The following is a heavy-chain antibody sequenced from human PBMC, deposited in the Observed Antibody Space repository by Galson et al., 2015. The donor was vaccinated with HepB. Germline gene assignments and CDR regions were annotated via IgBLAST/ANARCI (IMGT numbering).Heavy chain of an antibody. V-gene: IGHV4-34*01. CDR1: GGSFNGYF. Sequence: SETLSLTCAVYGGSFNGYFWNWIRQSPGKGLEWIGEVNPTGSTNYNPSLKSRVTISVDMSKNQFPLKLNSVTAADTAVYYCARERIYYDSSGYPYGFDIWGQGTMVTVSS. CDR3: ARERIYYDSSGYPYGFDI. CDR2: VNPTGST. J-gene: IGHJ3*02. D-gene: IGHD3-22*01.